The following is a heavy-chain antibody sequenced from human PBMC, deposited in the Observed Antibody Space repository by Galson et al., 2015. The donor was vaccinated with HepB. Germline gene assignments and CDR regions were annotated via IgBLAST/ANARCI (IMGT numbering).Heavy chain of an antibody. CDR1: GFTFSNAW. J-gene: IGHJ6*03. Sequence: SLRLSCAASGFTFSNAWMSWVRQAPGKGLEWVGRIKSKTDGGTTDYAAPVKGRFTISRDDSKNTLYLQMNSLKTEDTAVYYCTTDDNGSGSYPDPYYYYYYMDVWGKGTTVTVSS. D-gene: IGHD3-10*01. V-gene: IGHV3-15*01. CDR2: IKSKTDGGTT. CDR3: TTDDNGSGSYPDPYYYYYYMDV.